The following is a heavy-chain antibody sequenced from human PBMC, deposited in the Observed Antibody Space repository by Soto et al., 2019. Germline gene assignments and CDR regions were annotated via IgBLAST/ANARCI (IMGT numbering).Heavy chain of an antibody. V-gene: IGHV4-39*01. J-gene: IGHJ4*02. CDR2: VYYSGSA. Sequence: QLQLQESGPGLVKASETLSLTCTVSGGSISSNAYYWGWIRQPPGKGLEWIGSVYYSGSANYNPSLKRRLTMSVDTSKNQFSLKLISVTAADTAVYYCARRPKRGSYSWCFDYWGQGTLVTVSS. CDR3: ARRPKRGSYSWCFDY. CDR1: GGSISSNAYY. D-gene: IGHD1-26*01.